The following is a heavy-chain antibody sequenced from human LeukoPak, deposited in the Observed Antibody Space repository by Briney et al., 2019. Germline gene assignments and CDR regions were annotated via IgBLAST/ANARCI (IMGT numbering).Heavy chain of an antibody. CDR2: ISSNGGST. CDR3: ARDRVPCGGDCYPPRGWFDP. D-gene: IGHD2-21*02. Sequence: GGSLRLSCAASGFTFSSYAMHWVRQAPGKGLEYVSAISSNGGSTYYANSVKGRFTISRDNSKNTPYLQMGSLRAEDMAVYYCARDRVPCGGDCYPPRGWFDPWGQGTLVTVSS. CDR1: GFTFSSYA. V-gene: IGHV3-64*01. J-gene: IGHJ5*02.